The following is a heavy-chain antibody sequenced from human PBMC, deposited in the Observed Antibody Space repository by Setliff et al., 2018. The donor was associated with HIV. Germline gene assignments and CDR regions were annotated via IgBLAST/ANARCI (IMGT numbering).Heavy chain of an antibody. CDR2: IYYSGNT. J-gene: IGHJ6*02. CDR1: GGSISSYY. Sequence: TLSLTCTVSGGSISSYYWSWIRQPPGKGLEWIGYIYYSGNTNYNPSLKSRVTISVDTSKNQFSLKLSSVTAADTAVYYCAREDYYYYGMDVWGQGTTVTVSS. CDR3: AREDYYYYGMDV. V-gene: IGHV4-59*12.